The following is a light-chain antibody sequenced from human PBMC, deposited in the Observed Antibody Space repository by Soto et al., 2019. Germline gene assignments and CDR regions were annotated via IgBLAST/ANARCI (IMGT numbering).Light chain of an antibody. CDR1: QTVTSNY. V-gene: IGKV3-20*01. Sequence: EIVLTQSPGTLSLSPGERATLSCRASQTVTSNYLAWYQQKPGQAPRLLIYGASIRATGIPDRFSGRGSGTDFTLTISRLEPEDFAVYYCQQYAGSPQFTFGPGTRVDI. J-gene: IGKJ3*01. CDR2: GAS. CDR3: QQYAGSPQFT.